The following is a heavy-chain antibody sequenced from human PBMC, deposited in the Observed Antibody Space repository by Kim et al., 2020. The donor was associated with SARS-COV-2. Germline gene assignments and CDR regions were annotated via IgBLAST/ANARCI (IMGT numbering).Heavy chain of an antibody. J-gene: IGHJ6*02. CDR3: ASPGDCGGDCSKYYYYYYGMDV. Sequence: SVKVSCKASGGTFSSYAISWVRQAPGQGLEWMGGIIPIFGTANYAQKFQGRVTITADESTSTAYMELSSLRSEDTAVYYCASPGDCGGDCSKYYYYYYGMDVWGQGTTVTVSS. V-gene: IGHV1-69*13. CDR2: IIPIFGTA. D-gene: IGHD2-21*02. CDR1: GGTFSSYA.